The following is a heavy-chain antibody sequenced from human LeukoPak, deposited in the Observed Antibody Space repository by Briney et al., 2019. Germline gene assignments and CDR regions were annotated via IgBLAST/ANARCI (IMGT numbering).Heavy chain of an antibody. Sequence: SETLSLTCTVSGYSISSGYYWGWIRQPPGKGLEWIGSIYHSGSTYYNPSLKSRVTISVDTSKNQFSLKLSSETAADTAVYYCARGGSMIVVMGSGGYWGQGTLVTVSS. CDR3: ARGGSMIVVMGSGGY. J-gene: IGHJ4*02. V-gene: IGHV4-38-2*02. CDR2: IYHSGST. CDR1: GYSISSGYY. D-gene: IGHD3-22*01.